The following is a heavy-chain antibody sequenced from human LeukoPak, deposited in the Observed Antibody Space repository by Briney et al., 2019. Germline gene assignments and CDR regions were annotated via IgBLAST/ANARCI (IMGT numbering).Heavy chain of an antibody. V-gene: IGHV4-38-2*01. Sequence: PSETLSLTCAVSGYSISNHYYWGWIRQPPGKGLEWIGSYYHTGGSYYNPSLQSRVAISIDTSKNQFSLELASVTAADTAVYYCASVTRSMSRFFDLWGRGTLVIVSS. CDR3: ASVTRSMSRFFDL. D-gene: IGHD4-17*01. J-gene: IGHJ2*01. CDR2: YYHTGGS. CDR1: GYSISNHYY.